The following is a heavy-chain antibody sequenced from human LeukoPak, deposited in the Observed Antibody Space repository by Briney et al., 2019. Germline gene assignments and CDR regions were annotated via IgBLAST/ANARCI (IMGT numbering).Heavy chain of an antibody. CDR3: ARARLSSSWNGYFQH. CDR2: IYYSGST. D-gene: IGHD6-13*01. V-gene: IGHV4-61*10. Sequence: PSETLSLTCTVSGGSISSGGYYWSWIRQPAGKGLEWIGYIYYSGSTNYNPSLKSRVTISVETSKNQFSLKLSSVTAADTAVYYCARARLSSSWNGYFQHWGQGTPVTVSS. CDR1: GGSISSGGYY. J-gene: IGHJ1*01.